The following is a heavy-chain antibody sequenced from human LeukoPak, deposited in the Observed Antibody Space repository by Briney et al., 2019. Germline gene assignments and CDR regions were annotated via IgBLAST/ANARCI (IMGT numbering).Heavy chain of an antibody. V-gene: IGHV3-30*18. CDR2: ISYDGSNK. Sequence: PGRSLRLSCAASGFTFSSYGMHWVRQAPGKGLEWVAVISYDGSNKYYADSVKGRFTISRDNSKNTLYLQMNSLRAEDTAVYYCAKGYCSSTSCRLLDYWGQGTLVTVSS. J-gene: IGHJ4*02. D-gene: IGHD2-2*01. CDR3: AKGYCSSTSCRLLDY. CDR1: GFTFSSYG.